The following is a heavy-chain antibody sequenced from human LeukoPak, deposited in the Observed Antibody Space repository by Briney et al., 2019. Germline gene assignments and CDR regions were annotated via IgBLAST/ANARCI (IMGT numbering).Heavy chain of an antibody. J-gene: IGHJ5*02. V-gene: IGHV3-30*04. Sequence: PGGSLRLSCAASGFTFSSYAMSWVRQAPGKGLEWVAHILYDGTTKYDADSVKDRFTISRDNSKNTLYLQMNSLRAEDTAVYYCARDPGRKTKNRIEAAGRFDPWGQGTLVTVSS. CDR3: ARDPGRKTKNRIEAAGRFDP. CDR2: ILYDGTTK. CDR1: GFTFSSYA. D-gene: IGHD6-13*01.